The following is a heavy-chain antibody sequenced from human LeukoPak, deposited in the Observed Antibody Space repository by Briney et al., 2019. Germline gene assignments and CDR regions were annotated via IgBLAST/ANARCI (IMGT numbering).Heavy chain of an antibody. CDR1: GFTVSSNY. CDR3: ARGGYGSGSYGMGH. Sequence: GGSLRLSCAASGFTVSSNYMNWVRQAPGKGLEWVSIIYSGGNTDYADSVKGRFTISRDNSKNTLYLQMNSLRAEDTAVYYCARGGYGSGSYGMGHWGQGTLVTVSS. V-gene: IGHV3-66*02. D-gene: IGHD3-10*01. J-gene: IGHJ4*02. CDR2: IYSGGNT.